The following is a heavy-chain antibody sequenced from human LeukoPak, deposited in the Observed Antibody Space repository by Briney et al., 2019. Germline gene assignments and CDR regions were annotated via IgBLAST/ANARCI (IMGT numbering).Heavy chain of an antibody. D-gene: IGHD3-3*01. CDR2: FDPEDGET. CDR1: GYTLTELS. Sequence: ASVKVSCKVSGYTLTELSMHWVRQAPGKGLEWMGGFDPEDGETIYAQKFQGRVTMTEDTSTDTAYMELSSLRSEDTAVYYCATDRPDFWSDGYYFDYWGQGTLVTVSS. V-gene: IGHV1-24*01. J-gene: IGHJ4*02. CDR3: ATDRPDFWSDGYYFDY.